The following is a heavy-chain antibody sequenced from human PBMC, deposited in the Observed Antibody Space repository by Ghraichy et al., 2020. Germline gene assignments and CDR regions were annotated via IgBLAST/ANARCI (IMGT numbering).Heavy chain of an antibody. D-gene: IGHD3-22*01. CDR1: GFTFSSYS. J-gene: IGHJ3*02. CDR2: ISSSSSYI. CDR3: VVFAYGYYGGIDDAFDI. V-gene: IGHV3-21*01. Sequence: GGSLRLSCAASGFTFSSYSMNWVRQAPGKGLEWVSSISSSSSYIYYADSVKGRFTISRDNAKNSLYLQMNSLRAEDTAVYYCVVFAYGYYGGIDDAFDIWGQGTMVTVSS.